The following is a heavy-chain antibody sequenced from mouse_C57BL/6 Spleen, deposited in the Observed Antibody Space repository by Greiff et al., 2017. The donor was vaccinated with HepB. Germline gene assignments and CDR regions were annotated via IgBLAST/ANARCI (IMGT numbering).Heavy chain of an antibody. D-gene: IGHD2-4*01. J-gene: IGHJ4*01. CDR3: ARRFDYDDYAMDY. CDR1: GYTFTSYW. CDR2: IHPNSGST. V-gene: IGHV1-64*01. Sequence: VKLQQPGAELVKPGASVKLSCKASGYTFTSYWMHWVKQRPGQGLEWIGMIHPNSGSTNYNEKFKSKATLTVDKSSSTAYMQLSSLTSEDSAVYYCARRFDYDDYAMDYWGQGTSVTVSS.